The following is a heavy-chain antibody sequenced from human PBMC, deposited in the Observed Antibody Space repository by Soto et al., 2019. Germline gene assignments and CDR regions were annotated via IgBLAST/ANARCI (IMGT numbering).Heavy chain of an antibody. CDR1: GGSLNSSSHY. V-gene: IGHV4-61*01. CDR2: IHYFGGT. CDR3: ARGGSYVGFDS. D-gene: IGHD1-26*01. Sequence: QVQLQESGPGLVKPSETLSLTCTVSGGSLNSSSHYWSWIRQPPGKGLEWIGYIHYFGGTKYNPSLESRVVISVDTSKNQFSLKVPSVTAADTAIYFCARGGSYVGFDSWGQGARVTVSS. J-gene: IGHJ4*02.